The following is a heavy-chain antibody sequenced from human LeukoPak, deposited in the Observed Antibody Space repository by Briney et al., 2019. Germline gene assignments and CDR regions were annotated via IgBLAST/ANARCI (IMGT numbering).Heavy chain of an antibody. CDR1: SGSISSGSYY. Sequence: SETLSLTCTVSSGSISSGSYYWSWIRQPAGKGLEWIGRIYTSGSTNYNPSLKSRVTISVDTSKNQFSLYRISVTAADTAYYMDVWGKRTTVTGSS. CDR3: V. J-gene: IGHJ6*03. V-gene: IGHV4-61*02. CDR2: IYTSGST.